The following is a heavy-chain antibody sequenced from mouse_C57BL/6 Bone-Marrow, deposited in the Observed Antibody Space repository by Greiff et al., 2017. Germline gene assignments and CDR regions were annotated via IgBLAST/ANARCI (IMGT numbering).Heavy chain of an antibody. CDR1: GYTFTDYN. V-gene: IGHV1-18*01. Sequence: EVQLQQSGPELVKPGASVKIPCKASGYTFTDYNMDWVKQSHGKSLEWIGAINPNNGGTIYNQKFKGKATLTVDKSSSTAYMELGSLTSEDTAVYYCARLGYSSSRTGAMGYWGQGTSVTVSS. J-gene: IGHJ4*01. D-gene: IGHD1-1*01. CDR3: ARLGYSSSRTGAMGY. CDR2: INPNNGGT.